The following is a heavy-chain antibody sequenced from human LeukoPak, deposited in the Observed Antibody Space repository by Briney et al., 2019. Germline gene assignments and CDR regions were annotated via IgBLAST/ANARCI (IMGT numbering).Heavy chain of an antibody. CDR1: GGSISSYY. V-gene: IGHV4-59*12. CDR3: AREEVGGSECWFDP. Sequence: SETLSLTCTVSGGSISSYYWSWIRQPPGKGLEWIGYIYYSGSTNYNPSLKSRVTISVDTSKNQFSLKLSSVTAADTAVYYCAREEVGGSECWFDPWGQGTLVTVSS. D-gene: IGHD3-3*01. J-gene: IGHJ5*02. CDR2: IYYSGST.